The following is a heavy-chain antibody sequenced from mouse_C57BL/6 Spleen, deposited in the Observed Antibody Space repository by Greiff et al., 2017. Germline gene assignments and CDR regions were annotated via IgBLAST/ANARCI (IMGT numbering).Heavy chain of an antibody. CDR1: GYTFTSYW. D-gene: IGHD2-4*01. V-gene: IGHV1-61*01. Sequence: QVQLQQPGAELVRPGSSVKLSCKASGYTFTSYWMDWVKQRPGQGLEWIGNIYPSDSETHYNQKFKDKATLTVDISSSTAYMQLSSLTSEDSAVYYCARRYDYDPNYFDYWGQGTTLTVSS. CDR3: ARRYDYDPNYFDY. CDR2: IYPSDSET. J-gene: IGHJ2*01.